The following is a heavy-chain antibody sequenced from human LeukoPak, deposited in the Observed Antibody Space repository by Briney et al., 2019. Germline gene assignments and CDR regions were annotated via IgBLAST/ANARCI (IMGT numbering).Heavy chain of an antibody. Sequence: GRSLKLSCAASGFSFSGSGIHWVRQASGKGLEWVGRIRSKANSYATAYAASVKGRVTISRGDSKNTAYLQMNSVKTDDTAVYYCTRGIDSSWYPNDWFDPWGQGTLVTVSS. V-gene: IGHV3-73*01. CDR3: TRGIDSSWYPNDWFDP. D-gene: IGHD6-13*01. CDR1: GFSFSGSG. J-gene: IGHJ5*02. CDR2: IRSKANSYAT.